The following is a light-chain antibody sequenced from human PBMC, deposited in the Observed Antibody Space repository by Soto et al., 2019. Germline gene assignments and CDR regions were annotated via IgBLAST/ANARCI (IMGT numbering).Light chain of an antibody. J-gene: IGLJ2*01. CDR3: SSLTSTSTVI. CDR1: SSDIGTYKY. CDR2: EVS. Sequence: QAVVTQPASVSGSPGQSITISCTGTSSDIGTYKYVSWYQQHPDKAPTLIIFEVSNRPSGVSDRFSGSKSGNTASLTISGLQAVDEADYYCSSLTSTSTVIFGGGTKLTVL. V-gene: IGLV2-14*01.